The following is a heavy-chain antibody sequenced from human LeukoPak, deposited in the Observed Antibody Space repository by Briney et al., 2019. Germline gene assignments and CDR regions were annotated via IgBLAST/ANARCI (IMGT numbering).Heavy chain of an antibody. CDR1: GFTFDDYA. CDR2: INWKGDEI. V-gene: IGHV3-9*01. Sequence: PGGSLRLSCAASGFTFDDYAMPWVRQPPGKGLEWVSGINWKGDEIAYADSVRGRFTISRDNVKNFLFLQIDSLRPEDTAFYYCAKVRAGVPDSNSWYGFNYWGQGTLVTVSS. J-gene: IGHJ4*02. D-gene: IGHD6-13*01. CDR3: AKVRAGVPDSNSWYGFNY.